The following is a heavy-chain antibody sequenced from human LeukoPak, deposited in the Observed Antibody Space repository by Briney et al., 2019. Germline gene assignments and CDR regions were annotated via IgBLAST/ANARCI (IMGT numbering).Heavy chain of an antibody. J-gene: IGHJ5*02. CDR3: ARDSCSGGSCYSWFDP. CDR2: MHYSGST. Sequence: SETLSLTCSVSGGSISSYYWSWIRQPPGKGLEWIGYMHYSGSTNYNPSLKSRVTISVDTSKNQISLKLSSVTAADTAVYYCARDSCSGGSCYSWFDPWGQGTLVTVSS. V-gene: IGHV4-59*01. D-gene: IGHD2-15*01. CDR1: GGSISSYY.